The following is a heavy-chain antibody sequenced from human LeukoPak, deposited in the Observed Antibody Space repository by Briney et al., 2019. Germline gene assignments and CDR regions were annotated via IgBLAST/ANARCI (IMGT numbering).Heavy chain of an antibody. CDR1: GCTISSYY. D-gene: IGHD5-24*01. Sequence: PSETLSLTCTASGCTISSYYWRWIRQAPGKGLEWIGYIYYSGSTNYNPSLKSRVTISVDTSKNQSSLKLSSVTAADTAVYYCARETGGGYRHDAFDIWGQGTMVTVSS. J-gene: IGHJ3*02. CDR2: IYYSGST. V-gene: IGHV4-59*01. CDR3: ARETGGGYRHDAFDI.